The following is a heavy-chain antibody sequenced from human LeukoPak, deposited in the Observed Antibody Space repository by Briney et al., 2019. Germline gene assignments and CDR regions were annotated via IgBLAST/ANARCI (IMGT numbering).Heavy chain of an antibody. D-gene: IGHD1-20*01. Sequence: GGSLRLSCAASGFIFSSYEMNWVRQAPGKGPEWISYISSSTGGVIYYTDSVKGRFTISRDNTKNSLYLQMNSLRAEDTAVYYCARQYNWNDVAAFDIWGQGTMVTVSS. CDR1: GFIFSSYE. J-gene: IGHJ3*02. CDR2: ISSSTGGVI. V-gene: IGHV3-48*03. CDR3: ARQYNWNDVAAFDI.